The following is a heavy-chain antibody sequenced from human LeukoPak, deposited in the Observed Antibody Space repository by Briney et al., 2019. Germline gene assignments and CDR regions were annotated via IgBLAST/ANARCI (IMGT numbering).Heavy chain of an antibody. CDR3: ATAPRSSDAFDI. D-gene: IGHD1-26*01. Sequence: SETLSLTCAVYGGSFSGYYWSWIRQPPGKGLEWIGEINHSGSTNYNPSLKSRVTISVDTSKNQFSLNLSSVTAADTAIYYCATAPRSSDAFDIWGQGTLVTVSS. V-gene: IGHV4-34*01. J-gene: IGHJ3*02. CDR2: INHSGST. CDR1: GGSFSGYY.